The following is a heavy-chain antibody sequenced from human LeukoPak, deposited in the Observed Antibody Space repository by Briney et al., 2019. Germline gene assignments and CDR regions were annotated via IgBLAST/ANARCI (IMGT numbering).Heavy chain of an antibody. CDR1: GFTFDDYA. CDR2: ISWNSGSI. J-gene: IGHJ4*02. Sequence: GRSLRLSCAASGFTFDDYAMHWVRQAPGKGLEWVSGISWNSGSIGYADSVEGRFTISRDNAKNSLYLQMNSLRAEDTALYYCAITLAAADDYWGQGTLVTVSS. CDR3: AITLAAADDY. V-gene: IGHV3-9*01. D-gene: IGHD6-13*01.